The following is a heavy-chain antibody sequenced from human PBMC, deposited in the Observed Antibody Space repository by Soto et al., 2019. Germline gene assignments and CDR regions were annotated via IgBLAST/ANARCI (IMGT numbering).Heavy chain of an antibody. Sequence: EVQLVESGGGLVQPGRSLRLSCAASGFTFNDYAMHWVRQAPGKGLEWVSGISWNSGSIGYADSVKGRFTNSRDNAKNSLYLQMYSLRAEDTALYYCAKDIYSSSLGTFDYWGQGTLVTVSS. V-gene: IGHV3-9*01. CDR3: AKDIYSSSLGTFDY. CDR2: ISWNSGSI. J-gene: IGHJ4*02. D-gene: IGHD6-13*01. CDR1: GFTFNDYA.